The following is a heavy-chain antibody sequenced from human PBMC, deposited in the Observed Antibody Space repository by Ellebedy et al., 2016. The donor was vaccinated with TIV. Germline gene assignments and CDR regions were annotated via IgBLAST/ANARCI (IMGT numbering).Heavy chain of an antibody. CDR3: ARTPSGTSGGGY. Sequence: AASVKVSCKASGYTFIAYCIHWVRQAPGQGLEWMGWINPLSGATNYAQKFQGRVTMTRDTSISTAYMDLHRLRPDDTAVYFCARTPSGTSGGGYWGQGTLVTVSS. CDR1: GYTFIAYC. V-gene: IGHV1-2*02. J-gene: IGHJ4*02. CDR2: INPLSGAT. D-gene: IGHD1-26*01.